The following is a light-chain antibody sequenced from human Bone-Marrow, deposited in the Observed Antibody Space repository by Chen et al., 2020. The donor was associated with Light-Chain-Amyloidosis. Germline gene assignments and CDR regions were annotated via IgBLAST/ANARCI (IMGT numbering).Light chain of an antibody. CDR1: QSVSSN. V-gene: IGKV3-15*01. CDR2: GAS. CDR3: QQLGT. J-gene: IGKJ1*01. Sequence: EIVMTQSQATLSVSPGERATLSCRASQSVSSNLAWYQQKPGQAPRLLIYGASTRATGIPARFSGSGSGTEFTLTISSLQSEDFAVYYCQQLGTFGQGTKVEIK.